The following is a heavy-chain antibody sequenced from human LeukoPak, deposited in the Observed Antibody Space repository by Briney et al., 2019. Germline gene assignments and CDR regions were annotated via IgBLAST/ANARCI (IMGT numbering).Heavy chain of an antibody. J-gene: IGHJ4*02. CDR3: AREYIGSSDFDY. V-gene: IGHV3-7*04. Sequence: GGSLRLSCAASGFTFSIYWMSWVRQAPGKGLEGVANIKRDGSEKYYVDSVKGRFTISRDNVKNSLYLQMNSLRAEDTAVYYCAREYIGSSDFDYWGQGTLVTVSS. CDR2: IKRDGSEK. CDR1: GFTFSIYW. D-gene: IGHD1-26*01.